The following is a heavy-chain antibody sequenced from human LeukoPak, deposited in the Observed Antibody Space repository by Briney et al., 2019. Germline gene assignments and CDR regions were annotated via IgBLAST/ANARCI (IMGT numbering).Heavy chain of an antibody. J-gene: IGHJ4*02. V-gene: IGHV3-30-3*01. CDR2: ISYDGSNK. CDR1: GFTFSSYA. CDR3: ARDNGLWSQRGRFDY. D-gene: IGHD5-18*01. Sequence: PGGSLRLSCAASGFTFSSYAMHWVRQAPGKGLEWVAVISYDGSNKYYADSVKGRFTISRDNSKNTLYLQMNSLRAEDAAVYYCARDNGLWSQRGRFDYWGQGTLVTVSS.